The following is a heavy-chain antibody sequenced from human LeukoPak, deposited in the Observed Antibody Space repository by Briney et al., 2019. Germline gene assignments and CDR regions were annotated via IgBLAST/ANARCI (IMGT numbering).Heavy chain of an antibody. V-gene: IGHV3-7*01. D-gene: IGHD2-21*02. CDR1: GFTFSSHW. Sequence: GGSLRLSCAASGFTFSSHWMHWVRQAPGKGLEWVANINEDGSYKYHADSVKGRLTISRDNAKNSLYLQMNSLRAEDTAVYYCARDATRGGDNDYWGQGTRVIVSS. CDR3: ARDATRGGDNDY. J-gene: IGHJ4*02. CDR2: INEDGSYK.